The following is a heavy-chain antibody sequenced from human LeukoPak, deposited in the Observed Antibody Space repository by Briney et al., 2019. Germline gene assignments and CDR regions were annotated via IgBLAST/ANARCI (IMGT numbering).Heavy chain of an antibody. CDR2: IHYSGST. J-gene: IGHJ6*02. Sequence: SETLSLTCAVSGGSISSYYWSWIRQPPGRGLEWIGSIHYSGSTSYNSSLKSRVTISVDTSKNQFSLKLSSGTAADTAVYYCARGDYYYGMGVWGQGTTVTVSS. CDR1: GGSISSYY. CDR3: ARGDYYYGMGV. V-gene: IGHV4-59*01.